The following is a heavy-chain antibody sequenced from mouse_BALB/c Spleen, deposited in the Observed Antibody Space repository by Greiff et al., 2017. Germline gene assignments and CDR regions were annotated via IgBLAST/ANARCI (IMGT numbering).Heavy chain of an antibody. CDR1: GFTFSSYA. Sequence: EVQRVESGGGLVQPGGSLKLSCAASGFTFSSYAMSWVRQTPEKRLEWVASISSGGSTYYPDSVKGRFTISRDNARNILYLQMSSLRSEDTAMYYCARENYYGSSYGYWGQGTTLTVSS. CDR3: ARENYYGSSYGY. J-gene: IGHJ2*01. CDR2: ISSGGST. V-gene: IGHV5-6-5*01. D-gene: IGHD1-1*01.